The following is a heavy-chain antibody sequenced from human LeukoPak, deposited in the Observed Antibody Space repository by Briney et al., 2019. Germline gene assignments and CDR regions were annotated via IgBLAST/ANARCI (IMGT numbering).Heavy chain of an antibody. J-gene: IGHJ4*02. V-gene: IGHV1-18*01. CDR3: ARDGYFDY. CDR1: VYTFSTYG. Sequence: ASVKVSCKASVYTFSTYGIAWVRQAPGQGLEWMGWISGYNGNTNYAQQFQGRVTMTTETTTTTAYMELRSLRSDDTAVYYCARDGYFDYWGQGTLVTVSS. CDR2: ISGYNGNT.